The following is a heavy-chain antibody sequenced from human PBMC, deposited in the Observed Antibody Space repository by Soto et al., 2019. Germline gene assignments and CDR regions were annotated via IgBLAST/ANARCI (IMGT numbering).Heavy chain of an antibody. V-gene: IGHV4-4*02. CDR1: GVSTSTTNW. CDR2: IYQNGDT. J-gene: IGHJ4*02. Sequence: SETLSLTCAVSGVSTSTTNWWTWVRQPPGKGLEWIGEIYQNGDTNYNPSLKSRVTISLDKSNNQFSLNLNSVTAADTAVYYCATRSPVAPYWGQGTLVTVSS. D-gene: IGHD2-2*01. CDR3: ATRSPVAPY.